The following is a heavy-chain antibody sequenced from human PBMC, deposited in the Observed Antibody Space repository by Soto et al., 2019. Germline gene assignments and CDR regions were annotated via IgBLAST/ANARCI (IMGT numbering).Heavy chain of an antibody. CDR2: ISSDGSNE. V-gene: IGHV3-30*18. J-gene: IGHJ6*02. D-gene: IGHD3-16*01. CDR3: AKEGAQQVKFGWTGHFYGMDV. Sequence: GGSLRLSCEASGFIFNNYGLHWVRQAPGKGLECVALISSDGSNEHYADSVKGRFTISRDNSKKTLYLQMNSLRGEDTAVYYCAKEGAQQVKFGWTGHFYGMDVWGQGTTVTVSS. CDR1: GFIFNNYG.